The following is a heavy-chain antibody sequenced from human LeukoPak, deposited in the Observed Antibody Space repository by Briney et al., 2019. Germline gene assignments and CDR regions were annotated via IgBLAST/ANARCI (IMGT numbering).Heavy chain of an antibody. CDR3: AREAEQVSYYFDY. V-gene: IGHV1-2*02. CDR1: GYTFNGYY. Sequence: EASVKVSCKASGYTFNGYYMHWVRQAPGQGLEWMGWMNPDTSGTNYAQKFQGRVSMTRDTSISTAYMELSRLRSDDTAVYYCAREAEQVSYYFDYWGQRTLVTVSS. D-gene: IGHD5/OR15-5a*01. J-gene: IGHJ4*02. CDR2: MNPDTSGT.